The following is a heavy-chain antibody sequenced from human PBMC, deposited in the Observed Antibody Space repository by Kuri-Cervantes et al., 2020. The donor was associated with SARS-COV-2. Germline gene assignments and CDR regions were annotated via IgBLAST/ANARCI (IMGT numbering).Heavy chain of an antibody. CDR1: GYTFTSYA. Sequence: ASVKVSCKASGYTFTSYAMHWVRQAPGQRLEWMGWINAGNGNTKYSQKFQGRVTMTEDTSTDTAYMELSSLRSEDTAVYYCATVSYCSGGSCYGGWFDPWGQGTLVTVSS. CDR2: INAGNGNT. J-gene: IGHJ5*02. D-gene: IGHD2-15*01. V-gene: IGHV1-3*01. CDR3: ATVSYCSGGSCYGGWFDP.